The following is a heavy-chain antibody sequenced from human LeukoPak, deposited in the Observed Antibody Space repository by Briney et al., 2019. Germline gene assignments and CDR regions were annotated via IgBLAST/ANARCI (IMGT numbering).Heavy chain of an antibody. CDR3: ARWRSGASDY. J-gene: IGHJ4*02. CDR2: IYSSGST. CDR1: GGSISTSSYF. Sequence: SQTPSLTCTVSGGSISTSSYFWSWIRQPAGKGLEWIGRIYSSGSTNYNPSLKSRVTISVDTSTNQFSLKLSSVTASDTAVYYCARWRSGASDYWGQGTLVTVSS. V-gene: IGHV4-61*02. D-gene: IGHD5-12*01.